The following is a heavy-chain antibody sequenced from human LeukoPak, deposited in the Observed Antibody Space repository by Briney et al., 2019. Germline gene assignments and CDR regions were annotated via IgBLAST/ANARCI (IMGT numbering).Heavy chain of an antibody. CDR2: IYYSGST. CDR3: ARVPNDFWSGYLNWFDP. J-gene: IGHJ5*02. Sequence: SETLSLTCTVSGGSISSSSYYWGWIRQPPGKGLEWIGSIYYSGSTYYNPSLKSRVTISVDTSKNQFSLKLSSVTAADTAVYYCARVPNDFWSGYLNWFDPWGQGTLVTVSS. V-gene: IGHV4-39*07. CDR1: GGSISSSSYY. D-gene: IGHD3-3*01.